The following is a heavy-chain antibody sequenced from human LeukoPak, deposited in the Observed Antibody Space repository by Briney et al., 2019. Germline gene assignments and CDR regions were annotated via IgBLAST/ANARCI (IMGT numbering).Heavy chain of an antibody. V-gene: IGHV3-30*18. CDR1: GFTFSSYG. CDR3: AKDRDILTGFDY. J-gene: IGHJ4*02. Sequence: GGSLRLSCAASGFTFSSYGMHWVRQAPGKGLSRVAVISYDGSNKYYADSVKGRFTISRDNSKNTLYLQMNSLRAEDTAVYYCAKDRDILTGFDYWGQGTLVTVSS. CDR2: ISYDGSNK. D-gene: IGHD3-9*01.